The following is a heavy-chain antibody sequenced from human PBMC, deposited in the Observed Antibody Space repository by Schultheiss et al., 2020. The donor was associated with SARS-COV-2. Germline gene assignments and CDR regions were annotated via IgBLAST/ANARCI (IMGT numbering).Heavy chain of an antibody. D-gene: IGHD3-10*01. CDR3: TRDHYGSGSYYNDYFDY. V-gene: IGHV3-49*03. Sequence: GGSLRLSCTASGFTFGDYAMSWFRQAPGKGLEWVGFIRSKAYGGTTEYAASVKGRFTISRDDSKSIAYLQMNSLKTEDTAVYYCTRDHYGSGSYYNDYFDYWGQGTLVTVSS. J-gene: IGHJ4*02. CDR1: GFTFGDYA. CDR2: IRSKAYGGTT.